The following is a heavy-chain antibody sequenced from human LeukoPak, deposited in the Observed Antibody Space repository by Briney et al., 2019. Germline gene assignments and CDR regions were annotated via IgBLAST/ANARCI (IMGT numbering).Heavy chain of an antibody. D-gene: IGHD6-13*01. V-gene: IGHV3-33*01. CDR1: GFTFSSYG. CDR3: ARDRGSSSWYYFDY. CDR2: IWYDGSNR. J-gene: IGHJ4*02. Sequence: GGSLRLSCAASGFTFSSYGMHWVRQAPGKGLEWVAVIWYDGSNRYYADSVKGRFTISRDNSKNTLYLQMNSLRAEDTAVYYCARDRGSSSWYYFDYWGQGTLVTVSS.